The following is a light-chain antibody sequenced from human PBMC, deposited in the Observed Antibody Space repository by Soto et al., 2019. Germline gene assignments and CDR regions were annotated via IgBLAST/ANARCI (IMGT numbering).Light chain of an antibody. CDR2: DVS. CDR1: SSDVGGYNY. V-gene: IGLV2-14*01. J-gene: IGLJ1*01. Sequence: QSVLTQPAPVSGSPGQSITISCTGTSSDVGGYNYVSWYQQHPGKAPKLMIYDVSNRPSGVSNRFSGSKSGNTASLTISGLQAEDEADYYCSSYTSSITYVFGTGTKVTVL. CDR3: SSYTSSITYV.